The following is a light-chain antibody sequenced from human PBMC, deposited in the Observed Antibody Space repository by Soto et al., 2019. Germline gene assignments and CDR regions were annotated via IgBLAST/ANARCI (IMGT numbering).Light chain of an antibody. CDR1: NSDVGDFNL. V-gene: IGLV2-23*01. Sequence: QSALTQPASVSGSPGQSITISCTGTNSDVGDFNLVSWYQQHTGKAPKLMIYEGNKRPSGVSDRFSGSKSGSTASLTISGLQTEDEAGYYCCSYAGRSTRGVVFGGGTKLTVL. CDR2: EGN. CDR3: CSYAGRSTRGVV. J-gene: IGLJ2*01.